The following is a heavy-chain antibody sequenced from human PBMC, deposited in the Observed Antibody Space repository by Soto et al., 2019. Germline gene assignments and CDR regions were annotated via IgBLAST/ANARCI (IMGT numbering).Heavy chain of an antibody. CDR1: GFIFSSYG. V-gene: IGHV3-30*18. CDR2: ISYDGSNQ. D-gene: IGHD3-22*01. Sequence: GGSLRLSCAASGFIFSSYGMHGVRQAPGKGLEWVAGISYDGSNQYYADSVKGRFTISRDNSKNTLYLQLNSLRAEDTAVYYCAKDTYYHDTTGFYIFDSWGQGTLVTVSS. CDR3: AKDTYYHDTTGFYIFDS. J-gene: IGHJ4*02.